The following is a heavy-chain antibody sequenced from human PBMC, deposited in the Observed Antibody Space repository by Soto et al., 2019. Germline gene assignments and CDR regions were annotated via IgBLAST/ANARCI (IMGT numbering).Heavy chain of an antibody. CDR1: GFTFNDYY. CDR2: ISSSGNTI. J-gene: IGHJ6*02. D-gene: IGHD3-10*01. Sequence: QVQLVESGGDLVKPGGSLRLSCVASGFTFNDYYMSWIRQAPGKGLEWVSYISSSGNTIDYADSVKGRFTISRDNAKNPMYLQMNSLRVDDTAVYYCARRGACRGLCYGMDVWGQGTTVTVSS. CDR3: ARRGACRGLCYGMDV. V-gene: IGHV3-11*01.